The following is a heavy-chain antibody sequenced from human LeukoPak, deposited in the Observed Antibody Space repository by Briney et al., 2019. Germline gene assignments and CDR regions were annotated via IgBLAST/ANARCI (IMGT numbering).Heavy chain of an antibody. V-gene: IGHV4-38-2*02. J-gene: IGHJ4*02. D-gene: IGHD4-17*01. CDR3: ARRDDYGDYVFDY. Sequence: SETLSLTCTVSGYSISSGYYWGWIRQPPGKGLEWIGSIYHSGSTYYNPSLKSRVTISVDTSKNQFSLKLSSVTAADTAVYYCARRDDYGDYVFDYWGQGTLVTVSS. CDR2: IYHSGST. CDR1: GYSISSGYY.